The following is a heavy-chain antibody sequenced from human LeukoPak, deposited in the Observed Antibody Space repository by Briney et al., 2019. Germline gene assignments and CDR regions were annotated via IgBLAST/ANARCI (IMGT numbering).Heavy chain of an antibody. Sequence: GGSLRLSCAASGFTFSSDSMNSVRQAPGKGLESDSYISSSSSTIYYADSVKGRFTISRDNAKNSLYLQMNSLRAEDTAVYYCARDPRSITIFGVVSRFRDYWGQGTLVTVSS. J-gene: IGHJ4*02. CDR2: ISSSSSTI. V-gene: IGHV3-48*01. CDR1: GFTFSSDS. D-gene: IGHD3-3*01. CDR3: ARDPRSITIFGVVSRFRDY.